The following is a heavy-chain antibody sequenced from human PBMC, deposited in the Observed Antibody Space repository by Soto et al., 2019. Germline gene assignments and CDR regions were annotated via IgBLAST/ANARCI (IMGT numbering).Heavy chain of an antibody. D-gene: IGHD3-10*01. CDR1: GFTFSSYA. V-gene: IGHV3-23*01. CDR3: AKDRITMVLGVIIPWNYFDY. Sequence: PGGSLRLSCAASGFTFSSYAMSWVRQAPGKGLEWVSAISGSGGSTYYADSVKGRFTISRDNSKNTLYLQMNSLRAEDTAVYYCAKDRITMVLGVIIPWNYFDYWGLGDLVTVYS. CDR2: ISGSGGST. J-gene: IGHJ4*02.